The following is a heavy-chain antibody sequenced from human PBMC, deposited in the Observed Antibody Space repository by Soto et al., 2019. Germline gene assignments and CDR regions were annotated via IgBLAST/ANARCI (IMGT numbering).Heavy chain of an antibody. CDR1: GGSISSCY. V-gene: IGHV4-59*01. D-gene: IGHD3-10*01. CDR2: IYYSGST. J-gene: IGHJ6*03. Sequence: SETLSLTCTVSGGSISSCYWSWIRQPPGKGLEWIGYIYYSGSTNYNPSLKSRVTISVDTSKNQFSLKLSSVTAADTAVYYCARGGVHYYYYMDVWGKGTTVTVSS. CDR3: ARGGVHYYYYMDV.